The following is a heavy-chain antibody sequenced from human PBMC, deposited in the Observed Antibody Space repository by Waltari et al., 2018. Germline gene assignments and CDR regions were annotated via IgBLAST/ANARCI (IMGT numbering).Heavy chain of an antibody. J-gene: IGHJ4*02. V-gene: IGHV7-4-1*02. Sequence: QVQLVQSGSELKKPGASVTVSCQDSGYPFTSYAMNWVRQAPGQGLEWMGWINTNTGNPTYAQGFTGRFVFSLDTSVSTAYLQISSLKAEDTAVYYCASQNYYDSSGYLGGLDYWGQGTLVTVSS. CDR1: GYPFTSYA. CDR2: INTNTGNP. CDR3: ASQNYYDSSGYLGGLDY. D-gene: IGHD3-22*01.